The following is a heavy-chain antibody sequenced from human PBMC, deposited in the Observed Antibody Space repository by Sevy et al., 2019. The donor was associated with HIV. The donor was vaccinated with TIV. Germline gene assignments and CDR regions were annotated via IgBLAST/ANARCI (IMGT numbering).Heavy chain of an antibody. D-gene: IGHD3-16*01. J-gene: IGHJ4*02. CDR3: AGGGTKMITGLDF. Sequence: GGSLRLSCAASGLTLTTTGMSWVRQAPGKGLEWVAGVTSDGTTYYADSVRDRFTVSRDNSKNTLYLQLNSLRADDTAVFLCAGGGTKMITGLDFWGQGTLVTVSS. CDR1: GLTLTTTG. V-gene: IGHV3-23*01. CDR2: VTSDGTT.